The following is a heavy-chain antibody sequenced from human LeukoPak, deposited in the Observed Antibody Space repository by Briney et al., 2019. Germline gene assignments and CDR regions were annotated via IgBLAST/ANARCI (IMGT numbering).Heavy chain of an antibody. Sequence: ASVKVSCKASGYSFSSYAICWVRQAPGQGLEWMGWIGGYNGNTKYAQKVQGRVTMTTDTSTSTVYLDLRSLRFDDTAVYYCARETLFRVGMYYDGMDVWGQGTTVTVSS. CDR3: ARETLFRVGMYYDGMDV. V-gene: IGHV1-18*04. CDR2: IGGYNGNT. D-gene: IGHD3-3*01. CDR1: GYSFSSYA. J-gene: IGHJ6*02.